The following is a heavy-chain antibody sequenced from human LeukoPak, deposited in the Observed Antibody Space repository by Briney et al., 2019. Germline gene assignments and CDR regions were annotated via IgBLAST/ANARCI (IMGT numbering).Heavy chain of an antibody. Sequence: GGSLRLSCAASGFNFYNYWMSWVRQAPGKELEWVANIKQDGSVKYYVDSVKGRFTISRDNAKNSLYPQMNSLRDEDTAVYYCARIGYSSSSNDYWGQGTLVVVSS. CDR1: GFNFYNYW. CDR3: ARIGYSSSSNDY. D-gene: IGHD6-6*01. CDR2: IKQDGSVK. V-gene: IGHV3-7*01. J-gene: IGHJ4*02.